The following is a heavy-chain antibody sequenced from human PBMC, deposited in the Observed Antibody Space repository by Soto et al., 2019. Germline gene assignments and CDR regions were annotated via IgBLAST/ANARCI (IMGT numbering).Heavy chain of an antibody. CDR1: GGSMSSYY. D-gene: IGHD6-13*01. V-gene: IGHV4-59*08. CDR2: IYYSGST. J-gene: IGHJ4*02. Sequence: SETLSLTCTVSGGSMSSYYWSWFRRPPGKGLEWIGYIYYSGSTNYNPSLKSRVTISVDTSKNQFSLKLSSVTAADTAVYYCARQSPFLAAAAYYFDYWGQGTLVTVSS. CDR3: ARQSPFLAAAAYYFDY.